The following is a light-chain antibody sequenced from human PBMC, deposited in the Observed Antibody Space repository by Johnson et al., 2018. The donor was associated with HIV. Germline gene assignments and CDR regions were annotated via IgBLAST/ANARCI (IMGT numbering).Light chain of an antibody. CDR1: SSNIGNNY. Sequence: QSVLTQPPSVSAAPGQKVTISCSGSSSNIGNNYVSWYQQLPGTAPKLLIYDNNKRPSGIPDRFSGSKSGKSAHLGITGLQTGDEADYYCGTWDSSLSAGVFGTGTKVTVL. CDR3: GTWDSSLSAGV. J-gene: IGLJ1*01. CDR2: DNN. V-gene: IGLV1-51*01.